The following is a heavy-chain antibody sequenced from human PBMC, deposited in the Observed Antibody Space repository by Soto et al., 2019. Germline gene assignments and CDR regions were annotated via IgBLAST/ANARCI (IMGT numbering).Heavy chain of an antibody. J-gene: IGHJ6*02. V-gene: IGHV4-30-4*01. Sequence: QIQLQESGPGLVRPSQTLSLTCTVSGGSLNSEHYHWTWIRQAPGKGLEWIGYIHYTGSVRYNPSLQRRITMSVDTSKTLFSLNLSSVTAADTAVYFCVREDDGGDRDYYGLDVWGQGTMVTVSS. CDR3: VREDDGGDRDYYGLDV. CDR1: GGSLNSEHYH. CDR2: IHYTGSV. D-gene: IGHD2-21*02.